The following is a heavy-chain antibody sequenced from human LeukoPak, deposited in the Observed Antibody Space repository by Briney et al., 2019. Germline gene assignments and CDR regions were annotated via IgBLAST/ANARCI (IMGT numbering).Heavy chain of an antibody. D-gene: IGHD5-18*01. CDR3: ARGHYSPWDHCFDY. Sequence: GGSLRLSCAASGYSFSSYWMNWVRQAPGKGLEWVANIKQDGSEEYYVDSLKGRFTISRDNAKNSVYLQMNNLRADDTAVYYCARGHYSPWDHCFDYWGQGSLVSVSS. V-gene: IGHV3-7*01. CDR1: GYSFSSYW. CDR2: IKQDGSEE. J-gene: IGHJ4*02.